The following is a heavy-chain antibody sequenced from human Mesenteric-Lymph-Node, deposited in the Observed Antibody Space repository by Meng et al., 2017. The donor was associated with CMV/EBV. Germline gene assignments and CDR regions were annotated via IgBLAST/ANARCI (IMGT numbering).Heavy chain of an antibody. CDR2: IIPIFGTA. J-gene: IGHJ6*02. CDR1: GGTFSSYA. D-gene: IGHD5-18*01. Sequence: SVKVSCKASGGTFSSYAISWVRQAPRQGLEWMGGIIPIFGTANYAQKFQGRVTITTDESTSTAYMELSSLRSEDTAVYYCAREGYSYGYESSYYYYYGMDVWGQGTTVTVSS. CDR3: AREGYSYGYESSYYYYYGMDV. V-gene: IGHV1-69*05.